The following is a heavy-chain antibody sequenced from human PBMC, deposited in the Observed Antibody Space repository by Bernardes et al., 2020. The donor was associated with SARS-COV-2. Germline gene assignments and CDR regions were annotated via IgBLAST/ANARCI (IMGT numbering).Heavy chain of an antibody. Sequence: GGSLRLSCAASGVTFSSYAMSWVRQAPGKGLEWVSGISGSGGITYYPDSVKGRFTISRDNSKNTLYLQMNSLRVEDTAVYYCATGSPTVVTLFDDWGQGTLVTVSS. V-gene: IGHV3-23*01. CDR3: ATGSPTVVTLFDD. D-gene: IGHD2-21*02. CDR2: ISGSGGIT. J-gene: IGHJ4*02. CDR1: GVTFSSYA.